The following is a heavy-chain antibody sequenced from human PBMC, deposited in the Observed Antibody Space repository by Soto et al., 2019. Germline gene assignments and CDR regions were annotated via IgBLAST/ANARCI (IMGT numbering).Heavy chain of an antibody. CDR1: GGSVSSGAYY. V-gene: IGHV4-31*03. J-gene: IGHJ3*02. CDR3: ARARLRAVYAFDI. CDR2: IYYSGST. D-gene: IGHD5-12*01. Sequence: SETLSLTCTVSGGSVSSGAYYWTWIRQRPGKGLEWIGYIYYSGSTYYSPSLKSRLSISLDTSKNQFSLRLSSVTAADTTMYYCARARLRAVYAFDIWGQGTMVTVSS.